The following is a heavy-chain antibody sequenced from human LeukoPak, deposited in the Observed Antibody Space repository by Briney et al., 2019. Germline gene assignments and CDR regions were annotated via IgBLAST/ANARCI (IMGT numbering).Heavy chain of an antibody. Sequence: ASVKVSCKASGYTFTSYAMNWVRQAPGQGLEWVGWINTNTGNPTYAQGFTGRFVFSLDTSVSTAYLQISSLKAEDTAVYYCARGHSSGWYIFHYMDVWGKGTTVTVSS. J-gene: IGHJ6*03. D-gene: IGHD6-19*01. CDR1: GYTFTSYA. CDR2: INTNTGNP. V-gene: IGHV7-4-1*02. CDR3: ARGHSSGWYIFHYMDV.